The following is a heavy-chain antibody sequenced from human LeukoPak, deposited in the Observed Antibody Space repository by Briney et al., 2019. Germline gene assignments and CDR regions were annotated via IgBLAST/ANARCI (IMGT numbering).Heavy chain of an antibody. CDR3: ARGHTSYTHRPFDF. CDR1: GYTFTTYG. Sequence: GASVKVSCKTSGYTFTTYGISWVRQAPGQGLEWLGWISPSNDNTKYAQKFQDRVTMTTDTSTRTVYMELRSLRSDDTAVYYCARGHTSYTHRPFDFWGQGTLVTVSS. D-gene: IGHD6-6*01. V-gene: IGHV1-18*01. CDR2: ISPSNDNT. J-gene: IGHJ3*01.